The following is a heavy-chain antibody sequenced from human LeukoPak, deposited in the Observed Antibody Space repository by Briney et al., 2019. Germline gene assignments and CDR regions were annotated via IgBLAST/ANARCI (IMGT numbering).Heavy chain of an antibody. CDR2: ISSSGSTI. D-gene: IGHD4-17*01. CDR1: GFTFSSYW. V-gene: IGHV3-48*03. J-gene: IGHJ5*02. CDR3: ARGDYGDYVLIPNWFDP. Sequence: GGSLRLSCAASGFTFSSYWVNWVRQAPGKGLEWVSYISSSGSTIYYADSVKGRFTISRDNAKNSLYLQMNSLRAEDTAVYYCARGDYGDYVLIPNWFDPWGQGTLVTVSS.